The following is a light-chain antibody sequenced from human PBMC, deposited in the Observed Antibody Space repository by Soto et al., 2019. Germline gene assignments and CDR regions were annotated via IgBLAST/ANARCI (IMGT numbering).Light chain of an antibody. CDR2: GAS. Sequence: EIVLTQSPGTLSLSPGERATLSCRASQSVTSSYLAWYQQKPGQAPRLLIYGASSRATGIADRFSGSGSGTDFTLIINRLEPEDFAVYYCQQYGSSPLTFGGGTKLEI. CDR3: QQYGSSPLT. CDR1: QSVTSSY. V-gene: IGKV3-20*01. J-gene: IGKJ4*01.